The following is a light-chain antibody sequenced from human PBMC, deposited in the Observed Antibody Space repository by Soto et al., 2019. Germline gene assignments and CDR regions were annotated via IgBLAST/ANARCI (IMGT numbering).Light chain of an antibody. V-gene: IGLV2-14*03. CDR3: CSYSGSSTLVV. J-gene: IGLJ2*01. CDR2: DVN. CDR1: SSDVAGYNF. Sequence: QSALTQPASVSGSPGQSIVISCTGTSSDVAGYNFVSWYQQHPGKAPKLMIFDVNHRPSGVSNRFSGSKSGNTASLTISGLLAEDEADYYCCSYSGSSTLVVFGGWTKLTVL.